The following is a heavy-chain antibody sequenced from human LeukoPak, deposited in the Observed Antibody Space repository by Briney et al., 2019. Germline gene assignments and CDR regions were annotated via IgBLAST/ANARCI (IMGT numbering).Heavy chain of an antibody. D-gene: IGHD2-2*01. Sequence: ASVKVSCKASGYTFASYGISWVRQAPGQGLEWMGWISAYNGNTNYAQKLQGRVTMTTDTSTSTAYMELRSLRSDDTAVYYCARQRAPGYCSSTSCSYYFDYWGQGTLVTVSS. CDR1: GYTFASYG. J-gene: IGHJ4*02. V-gene: IGHV1-18*01. CDR3: ARQRAPGYCSSTSCSYYFDY. CDR2: ISAYNGNT.